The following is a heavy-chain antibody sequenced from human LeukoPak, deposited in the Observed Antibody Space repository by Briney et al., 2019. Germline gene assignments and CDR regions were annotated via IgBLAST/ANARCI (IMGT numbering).Heavy chain of an antibody. CDR1: GGSITGHY. V-gene: IGHV4-59*08. D-gene: IGHD6-19*01. Sequence: SETLSLTCAVSGGSITGHYWNWIRQTPGMRLEWIGYTSYSRTTIYNSYFKGRATMSIDTSKNQLYLNLTSVTATDTAVYYCAKLGHSDGWYLGAFDVWGQGTTVIVSS. CDR3: AKLGHSDGWYLGAFDV. J-gene: IGHJ3*01. CDR2: TSYSRTT.